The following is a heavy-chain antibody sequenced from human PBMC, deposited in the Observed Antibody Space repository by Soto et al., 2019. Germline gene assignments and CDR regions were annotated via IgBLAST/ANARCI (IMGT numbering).Heavy chain of an antibody. CDR1: GYTFINFG. CDR3: AREPPLATAGLNYFDP. CDR2: ISPFNGHT. V-gene: IGHV1-18*01. D-gene: IGHD6-13*01. Sequence: QVQLVQSGTEVKKPGASVKVSCKTSGYTFINFGIGWVRQAPGQGLEWMGWISPFNGHTHYAQKVQGRVFLTTDTSTSTAFLELRILTYDDTAVYYCAREPPLATAGLNYFDPWGQGTLGTVSS. J-gene: IGHJ5*02.